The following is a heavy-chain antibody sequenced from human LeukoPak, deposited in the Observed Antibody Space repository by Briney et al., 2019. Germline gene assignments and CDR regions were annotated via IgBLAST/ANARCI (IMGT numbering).Heavy chain of an antibody. Sequence: GGSLRLSCAASEFTFSSYWMNWVRQAPGKGLVWDSRISSDESITSYADSVKGRFTISRDNTKNTLFLQMNGLRAEDTAVYYCARVSLSSGCLSNWGQGTLVTVSS. CDR3: ARVSLSSGCLSN. J-gene: IGHJ4*02. D-gene: IGHD6-19*01. V-gene: IGHV3-74*01. CDR2: ISSDESIT. CDR1: EFTFSSYW.